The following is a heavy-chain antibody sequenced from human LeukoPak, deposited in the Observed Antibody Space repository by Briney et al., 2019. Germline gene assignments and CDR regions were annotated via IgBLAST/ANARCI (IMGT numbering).Heavy chain of an antibody. J-gene: IGHJ4*02. CDR3: ARCRPGGSNPFDY. CDR2: ISAYNGNT. Sequence: ASVKVSCKASGGTFSSYAISWVRQAPGQGLEWMGWISAYNGNTNYAQKLQGRVTMTTDTSTSTAHMELRSLRSDDTAVYYCARCRPGGSNPFDYWGQGTLVTVSS. CDR1: GGTFSSYA. D-gene: IGHD2-15*01. V-gene: IGHV1-18*01.